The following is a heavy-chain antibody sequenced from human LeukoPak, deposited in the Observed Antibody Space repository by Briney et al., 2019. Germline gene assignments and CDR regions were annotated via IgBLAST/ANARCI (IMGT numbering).Heavy chain of an antibody. Sequence: PSETLSLTCTVSGGSISSYYWSWIRQPPGKGLEWIGYIYYSGSTNYNPSLKSRVTISVDTSKNQFSLKLSSVTAADTAVYYCARFAFGFAIDYWGQGTLVTVSS. D-gene: IGHD3-3*01. CDR3: ARFAFGFAIDY. J-gene: IGHJ4*02. CDR1: GGSISSYY. V-gene: IGHV4-59*01. CDR2: IYYSGST.